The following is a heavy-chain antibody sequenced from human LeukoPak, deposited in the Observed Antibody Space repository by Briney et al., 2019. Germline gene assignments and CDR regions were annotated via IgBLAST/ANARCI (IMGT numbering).Heavy chain of an antibody. D-gene: IGHD2-2*01. J-gene: IGHJ6*02. CDR2: ISAYNGNT. V-gene: IGHV1-18*01. CDR3: ARDIVVVPAAIRDYYYGMDV. CDR1: GYTFTSYG. Sequence: ASVKVSCKASGYTFTSYGISWGRQAPGQGLEWMGWISAYNGNTNYAQKLQGRVTMTRDTSTSTAYMELRSLRPDDTAVYYCARDIVVVPAAIRDYYYGMDVWGQGTTVTVSS.